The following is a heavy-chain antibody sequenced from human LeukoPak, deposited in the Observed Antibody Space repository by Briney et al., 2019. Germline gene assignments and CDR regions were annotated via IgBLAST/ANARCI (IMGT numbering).Heavy chain of an antibody. V-gene: IGHV3-21*04. CDR1: GFTFINYR. J-gene: IGHJ3*02. D-gene: IGHD2-15*01. Sequence: GGSLRLSCTASGFTFINYRMNWVRQAPGKGLEWVSSISTSRSYIYYADSVKGRFTISRDDSKNTLYLQMNSLRAEDTAVYYCAKDSVVLAYDAFDIWGQGTMVTVSS. CDR2: ISTSRSYI. CDR3: AKDSVVLAYDAFDI.